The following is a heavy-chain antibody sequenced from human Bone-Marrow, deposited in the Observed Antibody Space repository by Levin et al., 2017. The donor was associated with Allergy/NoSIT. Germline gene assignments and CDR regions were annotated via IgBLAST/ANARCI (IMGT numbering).Heavy chain of an antibody. V-gene: IGHV3-21*06. J-gene: IGHJ6*02. CDR3: ARSQGRSGWSYYYYGMDV. D-gene: IGHD6-19*01. CDR2: ISGNSHYV. Sequence: KAGGSLRLSYRGSGFDFNTHDMNWVRQAPGQGLEWVSSISGNSHYVYYADSVKGRFSISRDNAKNSMFLHMNSLRVEDTAVYYCARSQGRSGWSYYYYGMDVWGRGTTLTVSS. CDR1: GFDFNTHD.